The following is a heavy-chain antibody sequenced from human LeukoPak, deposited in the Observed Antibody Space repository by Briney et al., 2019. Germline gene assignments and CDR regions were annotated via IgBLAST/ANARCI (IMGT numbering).Heavy chain of an antibody. D-gene: IGHD3-10*01. CDR3: ARESADYYGSGSLDY. V-gene: IGHV1-46*01. CDR2: INPSGGST. Sequence: GASVKVSCKASGYTFTGYYMHWVRQAPGQGLEWMGIINPSGGSTSYAQKFQGRVTMTRDTSTSTVYMELSNLRSEDTAVYYCARESADYYGSGSLDYWGQGTLVTVSS. J-gene: IGHJ4*02. CDR1: GYTFTGYY.